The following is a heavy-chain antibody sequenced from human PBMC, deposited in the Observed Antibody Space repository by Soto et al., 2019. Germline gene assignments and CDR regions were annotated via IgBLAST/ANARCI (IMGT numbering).Heavy chain of an antibody. J-gene: IGHJ4*02. CDR3: AKAEASSSEGFDY. Sequence: ASQTRPLSCTVAWAYSSDHCWSRVLQTPGKGLEGIGHIHYRGRISYNPSLKSRVTMSMDTSNNQFSLRLTSMTAADTAVYYCAKAEASSSEGFDYWGRGTLVTVSS. CDR2: IHYRGRI. CDR1: WAYSSDHC. D-gene: IGHD6-6*01. V-gene: IGHV4-59*11.